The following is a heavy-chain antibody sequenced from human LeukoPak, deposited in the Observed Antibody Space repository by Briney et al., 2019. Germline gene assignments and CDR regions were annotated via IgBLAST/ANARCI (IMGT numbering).Heavy chain of an antibody. J-gene: IGHJ4*02. CDR1: GFTFSSYA. CDR3: AKPTRGYCSSTSCPMGGNYFDY. D-gene: IGHD2-2*01. CDR2: ISGSGGST. V-gene: IGHV3-23*01. Sequence: PGGSLRLSCAASGFTFSSYAMCWVRQAPGKGLEWVSAISGSGGSTYYADSVKGRFTISRDNSKNTLYLQMNSLRAEDTAVYYCAKPTRGYCSSTSCPMGGNYFDYWGQGTLVTVSS.